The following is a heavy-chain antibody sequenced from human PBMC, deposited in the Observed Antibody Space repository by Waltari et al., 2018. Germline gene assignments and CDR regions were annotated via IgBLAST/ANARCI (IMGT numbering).Heavy chain of an antibody. J-gene: IGHJ3*01. D-gene: IGHD3-22*01. CDR3: ARDGPNYYDSSGSEAV. CDR2: IYSGGST. V-gene: IGHV3-53*01. Sequence: EVQLVQSGAEVKKPGESLKISCKGSGYSFTSYWIGWVRQMPGKGLEWVSVIYSGGSTYYADSVKGRFTISRDNSKNTLYLQMNSLRAEDTAVYYCARDGPNYYDSSGSEAVWGQGTMVTVSS. CDR1: GYSFTSYW.